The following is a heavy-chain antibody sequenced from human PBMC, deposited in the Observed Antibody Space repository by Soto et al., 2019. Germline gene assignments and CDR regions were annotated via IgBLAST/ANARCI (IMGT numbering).Heavy chain of an antibody. CDR3: AREYFGAAFDI. CDR1: GGSISSYY. D-gene: IGHD3-16*01. Sequence: TSETLSLTCTVSGGSISSYYWSWIRQPPGKGLEWIGYIYYSGSTNYNPSLKSRVTISVDTSKNQFSLKLSSVTAADTAVYYCAREYFGAAFDIWGQGTMVTVSS. J-gene: IGHJ3*02. CDR2: IYYSGST. V-gene: IGHV4-59*01.